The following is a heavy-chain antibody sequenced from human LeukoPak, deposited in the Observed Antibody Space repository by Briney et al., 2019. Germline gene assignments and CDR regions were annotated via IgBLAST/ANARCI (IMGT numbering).Heavy chain of an antibody. Sequence: SETLSLTCTVSGGSISSYYWSWIRQPPGKGLEWIGYIYYSGSTNYNPSLKSRVTISVDTSKNQFSLKLSSVTPADTAVYYCARARSTFGDSNPSDFDYWGQGTLVTVSS. CDR1: GGSISSYY. J-gene: IGHJ4*02. CDR3: ARARSTFGDSNPSDFDY. V-gene: IGHV4-59*01. CDR2: IYYSGST. D-gene: IGHD4-17*01.